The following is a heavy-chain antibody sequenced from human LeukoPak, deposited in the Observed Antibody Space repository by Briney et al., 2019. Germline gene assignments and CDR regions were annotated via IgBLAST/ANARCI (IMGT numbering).Heavy chain of an antibody. V-gene: IGHV3-30*02. Sequence: GGSLRLSCAASGFTFSSYSMHWVRQAPGKGLEWVAFIRYDGSNKYYADSVKGRFTISRDNSKNTLYLQMNSLRAEDTAVYYCAKDLFRDYGGVPFFDYWGQGTLVTVSS. CDR3: AKDLFRDYGGVPFFDY. J-gene: IGHJ4*02. D-gene: IGHD4-23*01. CDR2: IRYDGSNK. CDR1: GFTFSSYS.